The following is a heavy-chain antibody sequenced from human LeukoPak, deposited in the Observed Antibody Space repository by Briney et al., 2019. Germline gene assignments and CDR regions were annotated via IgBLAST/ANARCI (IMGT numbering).Heavy chain of an antibody. D-gene: IGHD6-13*01. V-gene: IGHV3-21*01. CDR3: ARVGTFDAFDI. J-gene: IGHJ3*02. Sequence: GGSLRLSCAASGFTFSSYSMNWVRQAPGKGPEWVSSISSSSSYIYYADSVKGRFTISRDNAKNSLYLQMNSLRAEDTAVYYCARVGTFDAFDIWGQGTMVTVSS. CDR2: ISSSSSYI. CDR1: GFTFSSYS.